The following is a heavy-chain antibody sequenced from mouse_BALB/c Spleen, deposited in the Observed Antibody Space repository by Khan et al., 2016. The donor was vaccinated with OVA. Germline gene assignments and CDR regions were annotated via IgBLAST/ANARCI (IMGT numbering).Heavy chain of an antibody. CDR3: ARTSYIYDFTY. CDR2: IWSGGNT. V-gene: IGHV2-2*01. CDR1: GFSLTTYG. J-gene: IGHJ3*01. Sequence: VQLVESGPGLVQPSQSLSITCTVSGFSLTTYGVHWVRQSPGKGLEWLGLIWSGGNTDYNADFISRLSITKDNSKSQVFVKMNSLQADDTAMYYCARTSYIYDFTYWGQGTLVTVSA. D-gene: IGHD2-12*01.